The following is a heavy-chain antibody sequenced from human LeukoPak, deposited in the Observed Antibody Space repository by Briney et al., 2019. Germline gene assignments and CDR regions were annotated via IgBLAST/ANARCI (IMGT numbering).Heavy chain of an antibody. D-gene: IGHD3-10*01. CDR2: ISGSGGST. V-gene: IGHV3-23*01. CDR1: GFTLSSYA. J-gene: IGHJ4*02. Sequence: GGSLRLSCAASGFTLSSYAMSWVRQAPGKGLEWVSAISGSGGSTYYADSVKGRFTISRDNSKNTLYLQMNSLRAEDTAVYYCAKRAKGVSSGGIVYWGQGTLVTVSS. CDR3: AKRAKGVSSGGIVY.